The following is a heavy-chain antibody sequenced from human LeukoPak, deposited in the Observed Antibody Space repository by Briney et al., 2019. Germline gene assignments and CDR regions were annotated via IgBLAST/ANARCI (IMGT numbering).Heavy chain of an antibody. Sequence: SGPALVKPTQTITLTCTFSGFSLSTNGMRASWIRQPPGKALEWLARIDWDNDKFYSTSLRTRLTIFKNTSKNQVVLTMTNMDPVDTATYYCARSSDGSFYDYWGQGTLVTVSS. CDR3: ARSSDGSFYDY. CDR1: GFSLSTNGMR. CDR2: IDWDNDK. J-gene: IGHJ4*02. V-gene: IGHV2-70*04. D-gene: IGHD1-26*01.